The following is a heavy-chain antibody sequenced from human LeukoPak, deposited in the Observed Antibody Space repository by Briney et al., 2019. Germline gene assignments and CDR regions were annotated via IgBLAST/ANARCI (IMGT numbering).Heavy chain of an antibody. D-gene: IGHD6-13*01. CDR1: GYTLTELS. Sequence: ASVKVSCKVSGYTLTELSMHWVRQAPGKGLEWMGGFDPEDGETIYAQKFQGRVTKTEDTSTDTAYMELSSLRSEDTAVYYCATDRHSSSWPNWFDPWGQGTLVAVSS. CDR3: ATDRHSSSWPNWFDP. V-gene: IGHV1-24*01. CDR2: FDPEDGET. J-gene: IGHJ5*02.